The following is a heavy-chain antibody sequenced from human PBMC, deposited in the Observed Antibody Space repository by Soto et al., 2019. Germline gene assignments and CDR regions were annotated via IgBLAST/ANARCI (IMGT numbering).Heavy chain of an antibody. CDR3: GRLDSSYYFDY. V-gene: IGHV5-51*01. D-gene: IGHD3-22*01. Sequence: GESLKISCKGSGYTFTTYWIGWVRQMPGKGLEWMGIIYPGGSDTTYSPSFQGQVTISADKSISTAYLQWNRLKASDSAMYYCGRLDSSYYFDYWGQGTLVTVSS. J-gene: IGHJ4*02. CDR1: GYTFTTYW. CDR2: IYPGGSDT.